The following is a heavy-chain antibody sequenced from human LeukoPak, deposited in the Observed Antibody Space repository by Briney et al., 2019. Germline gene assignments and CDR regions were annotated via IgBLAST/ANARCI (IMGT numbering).Heavy chain of an antibody. J-gene: IGHJ3*02. D-gene: IGHD1-26*01. CDR3: AKAAGSYYNNAFDI. V-gene: IGHV3-30*02. Sequence: GGSLGLSCATSGFTFSSYGMRWVRQAPGKGLEWVAFIRYDGSNKYYADSVKGRFTISRDSSKNTLYLQMNSLRAEDTSVYYCAKAAGSYYNNAFDIWGQGTMVTISS. CDR1: GFTFSSYG. CDR2: IRYDGSNK.